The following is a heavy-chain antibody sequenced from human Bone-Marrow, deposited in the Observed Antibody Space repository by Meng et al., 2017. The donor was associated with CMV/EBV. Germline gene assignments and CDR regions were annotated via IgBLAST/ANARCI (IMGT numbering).Heavy chain of an antibody. D-gene: IGHD2-2*02. J-gene: IGHJ3*02. V-gene: IGHV3-69-1*01. Sequence: GESLKISCAASGSTFSDYYMNWVRQAPGKGLEWVSSISSSGTIYYADSVKGRFTISRDNAKNSLYLQMNSLRAEDTAVYYCAREFLGYCSSTSCYNAFDIWGQGTMVTVSS. CDR2: ISSSGTI. CDR3: AREFLGYCSSTSCYNAFDI. CDR1: GSTFSDYY.